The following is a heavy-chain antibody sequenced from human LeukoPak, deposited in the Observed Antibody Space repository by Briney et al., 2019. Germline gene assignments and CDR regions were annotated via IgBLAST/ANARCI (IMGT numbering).Heavy chain of an antibody. J-gene: IGHJ4*02. D-gene: IGHD5/OR15-5a*01. CDR2: IYSGDRT. CDR3: ERVSMSQY. V-gene: IGHV3-53*01. Sequence: GGSLRLSCAASGLSVSSNYMSWVRQAPGKGLEWVSVIYSGDRTYYADSVKGRFTISRDSSKNTLYLQMNNLRVEDTAVYYCERVSMSQYWGQGTLVTVSS. CDR1: GLSVSSNY.